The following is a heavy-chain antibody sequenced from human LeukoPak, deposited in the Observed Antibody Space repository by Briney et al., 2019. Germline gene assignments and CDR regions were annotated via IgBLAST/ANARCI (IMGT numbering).Heavy chain of an antibody. J-gene: IGHJ4*02. CDR1: GFTFSSYG. Sequence: GGSLRLSCAASGFTFSSYGMHWVLQAPGKGLEWVAVISYDGSNKYYADSVKGRFTISRDNSKNTLYLQMNSLRAEDTAVYYCAKDLYSGSYRSPIDYWGQGTLVTVSS. V-gene: IGHV3-30*18. CDR2: ISYDGSNK. CDR3: AKDLYSGSYRSPIDY. D-gene: IGHD1-26*01.